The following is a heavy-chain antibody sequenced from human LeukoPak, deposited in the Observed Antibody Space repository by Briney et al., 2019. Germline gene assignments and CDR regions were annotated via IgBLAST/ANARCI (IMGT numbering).Heavy chain of an antibody. Sequence: GGSLRLSCAASGFTFSSYWMHWVRQAPGKGLVWVSYISGDGNAKHYTDSVKGRFTISRDNAKNALYLQMNSLRAEDTAVYFCARDYVYVFDYWGQGTLVTVSS. CDR3: ARDYVYVFDY. D-gene: IGHD2/OR15-2a*01. V-gene: IGHV3-48*01. J-gene: IGHJ4*02. CDR1: GFTFSSYW. CDR2: ISGDGNAK.